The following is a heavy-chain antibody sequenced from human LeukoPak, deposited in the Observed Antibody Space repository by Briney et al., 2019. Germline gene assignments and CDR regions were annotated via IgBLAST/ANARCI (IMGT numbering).Heavy chain of an antibody. J-gene: IGHJ4*02. D-gene: IGHD3-9*01. CDR1: GGSINNYY. CDR2: IYSSGET. Sequence: KPSETLSLTCTVSGGSINNYYWTWIRQPAGKGLEWIGRIYSSGETNYNPSLKSRVTMSVDTSNNQLSLMMTSVTAADTAVFYCARTPQGDNYFDYWGQGHLVTVSS. V-gene: IGHV4-4*07. CDR3: ARTPQGDNYFDY.